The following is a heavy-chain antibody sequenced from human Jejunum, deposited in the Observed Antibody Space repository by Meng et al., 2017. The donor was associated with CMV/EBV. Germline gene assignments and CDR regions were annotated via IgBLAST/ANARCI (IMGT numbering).Heavy chain of an antibody. J-gene: IGHJ4*02. Sequence: QVQLQESGPGLVKPSETLSLTCSVSGASISGGAYSWTWIRQSPGKGLEWIGYINHNGISNYNPSLKSRVTLSVDRSKNQFSLKLNSVTAADTAVYYCARERGLNFDYWGQGTLVTVSS. CDR2: INHNGIS. V-gene: IGHV4-30-2*06. D-gene: IGHD3/OR15-3a*01. CDR3: ARERGLNFDY. CDR1: GASISGGAYS.